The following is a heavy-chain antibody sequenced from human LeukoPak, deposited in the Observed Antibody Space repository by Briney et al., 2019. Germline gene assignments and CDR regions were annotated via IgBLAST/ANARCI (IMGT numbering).Heavy chain of an antibody. CDR2: IYTSGST. D-gene: IGHD1-1*01. CDR3: VRDTGKIDGYFDS. Sequence: SSETLSLTCTVSGGSISSYYWSWIRQPAGKGLEWIGRIYTSGSTNYNPSLKSRVTMSVDTSKNQFSLKLPSVTAADTAVYYCVRDTGKIDGYFDSWGQGTPVTVSS. J-gene: IGHJ4*02. CDR1: GGSISSYY. V-gene: IGHV4-4*07.